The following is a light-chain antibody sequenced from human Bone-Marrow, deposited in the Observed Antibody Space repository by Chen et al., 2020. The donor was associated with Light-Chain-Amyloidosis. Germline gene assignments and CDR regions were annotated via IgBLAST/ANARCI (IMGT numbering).Light chain of an antibody. J-gene: IGLJ3*02. Sequence: SYVLTQPSSVAVAPGQTATIACGGNTIGSTSVHWYQQTPGQAPLLVVHDDSDRPSGIPERLSGSNSGNTATLTISRVEAGDEADYYCQVWDRSSDRPVFGGGTKLTVL. CDR3: QVWDRSSDRPV. CDR2: DDS. V-gene: IGLV3-21*02. CDR1: TIGSTS.